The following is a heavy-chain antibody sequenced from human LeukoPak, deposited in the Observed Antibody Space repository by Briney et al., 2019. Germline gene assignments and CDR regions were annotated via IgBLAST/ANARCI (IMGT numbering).Heavy chain of an antibody. V-gene: IGHV3-74*01. CDR3: ARDPNYYYYYMDV. Sequence: GGSLRLSCAASGFTFSSYWMHWVRQAPGKGLVRVSRINTDGSSTSYADSVKGRFTISRDNAKNTLYLQMNSLRAEDTAVYYCARDPNYYYYYMDVWGKGTTVTVSS. CDR2: INTDGSST. J-gene: IGHJ6*03. CDR1: GFTFSSYW.